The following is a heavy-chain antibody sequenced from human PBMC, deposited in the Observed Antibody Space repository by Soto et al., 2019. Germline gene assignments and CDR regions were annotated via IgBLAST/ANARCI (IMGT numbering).Heavy chain of an antibody. CDR3: ARTGHSGSYDF. CDR1: VYTFANYG. D-gene: IGHD3-22*01. CDR2: INAGDGGT. V-gene: IGHV1-3*01. Sequence: ASVKVSCKASVYTFANYGIHWVRQAPGQRLEWMGWINAGDGGTKYSENFQDRVTITRDTSASTVYLGLSSLSSEDTASYYCARTGHSGSYDFWGQGTLVTSPQ. J-gene: IGHJ4*02.